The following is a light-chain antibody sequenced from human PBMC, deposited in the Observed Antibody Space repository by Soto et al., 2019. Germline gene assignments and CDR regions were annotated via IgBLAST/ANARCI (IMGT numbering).Light chain of an antibody. CDR2: GAS. CDR3: QQYGTSPMT. Sequence: TVLTQSPDTLSLSPGERATLYCRASQSVNNRLAWYQQKPGKAPRLLISGASNWATGIPDRFSGSGSATDFSLIISSLEPEDFALYFCQQYGTSPMTFGQGTRLEIK. V-gene: IGKV3-20*01. J-gene: IGKJ5*01. CDR1: QSVNNR.